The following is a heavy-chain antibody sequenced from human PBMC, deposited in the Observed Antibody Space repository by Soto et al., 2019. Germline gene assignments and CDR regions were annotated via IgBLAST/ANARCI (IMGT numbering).Heavy chain of an antibody. V-gene: IGHV1-3*01. CDR1: GYTFTRYT. J-gene: IGHJ5*02. D-gene: IGHD2-15*01. Sequence: SVKVSCKASGYTFTRYTMNWWRQAPGQRLEWMGWINPDNGNTKSSQKFQDRVIITRDTSASTAYMDLSSLRSEDTAVYYCARGIATGQLDPWGQGTLVTVSS. CDR3: ARGIATGQLDP. CDR2: INPDNGNT.